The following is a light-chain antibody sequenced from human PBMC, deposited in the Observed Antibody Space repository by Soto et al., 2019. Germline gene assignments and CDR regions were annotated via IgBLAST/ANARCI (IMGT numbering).Light chain of an antibody. CDR2: EVT. Sequence: QSALTQPPSASGSPGQSVTVSCTGIGGDVRDSNYVSWYQQHPGKAPKLIMYEVTKRPSGVPDRFSVSKSGNTASLTVSGLQAEGEADYYCLAGNNNRVFGTGTKVTLL. CDR3: LAGNNNRV. CDR1: GGDVRDSNY. J-gene: IGLJ1*01. V-gene: IGLV2-8*01.